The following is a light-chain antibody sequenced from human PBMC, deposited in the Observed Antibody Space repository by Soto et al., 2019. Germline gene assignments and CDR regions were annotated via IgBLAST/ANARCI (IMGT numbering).Light chain of an antibody. CDR1: QSVAKNY. Sequence: EIVLTQSPGTLSLSPGERASLSCRASQSVAKNYLAWYQQKPGQALRLLISGASSRATGIPDRFSGSGSGTDFILTVSRLEAEDFAVYFCQQYASSPLTFGGGTRVEIK. CDR2: GAS. J-gene: IGKJ4*01. V-gene: IGKV3-20*01. CDR3: QQYASSPLT.